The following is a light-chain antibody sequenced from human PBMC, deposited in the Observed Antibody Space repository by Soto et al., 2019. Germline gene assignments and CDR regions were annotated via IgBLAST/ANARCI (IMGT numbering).Light chain of an antibody. J-gene: IGKJ4*01. CDR2: GAS. CDR3: QQTYSDIS. V-gene: IGKV1-39*01. CDR1: RTNNTY. Sequence: DVRMTQSPSSLSASVGDTITITCRASRTNNTYLNWFQQKPGEPPRLLIYGASTLHDGVPSRFSGSGSGADFTLTISRLQPEDFASYHCQQTYSDISFGGGTKV.